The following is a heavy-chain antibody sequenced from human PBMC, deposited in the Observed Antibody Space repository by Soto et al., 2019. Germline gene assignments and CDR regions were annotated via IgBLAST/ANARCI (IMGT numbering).Heavy chain of an antibody. J-gene: IGHJ5*01. CDR1: GFTFSDDS. D-gene: IGHD2-15*01. V-gene: IGHV3-11*01. CDR2: ISYSGNTI. Sequence: GSLRFACAASGFTFSDDSMSWIRQAPGKGLEWVSYISYSGNTIYYADSLKGRFTISRDNAKDSLYLQMNSLRGEDTAVYYCAKYLGIVATPTSWLDSRGQRTLVAVSS. CDR3: AKYLGIVATPTSWLDS.